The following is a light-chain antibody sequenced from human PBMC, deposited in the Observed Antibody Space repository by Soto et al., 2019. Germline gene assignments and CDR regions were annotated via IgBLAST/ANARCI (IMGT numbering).Light chain of an antibody. CDR2: EVS. CDR1: SEDVGGYDY. CDR3: SSYTSSSTLV. Sequence: QPALTQPASVSGSPGQSITISCSGTSEDVGGYDYVSWYQHHPGKAPKLMISEVSNRPSGLSNRFSGSKSGSTASLTISGLQAEDEADYYCSSYTSSSTLVFGSGTKVTVL. J-gene: IGLJ1*01. V-gene: IGLV2-14*01.